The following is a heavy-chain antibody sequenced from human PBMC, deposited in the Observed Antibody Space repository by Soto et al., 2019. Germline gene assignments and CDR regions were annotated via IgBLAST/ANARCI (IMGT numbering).Heavy chain of an antibody. Sequence: QLQLQESGPGLVKPSQTLSLTCTVSGGSISSGDSYWSWIRQPPGRGLEWIGYIYYSGSTYYNPSLKSRVTRXXDXSXIQFSLKLSSVTDADTAVYYCARVPPYSSGFGGFDSWGQGTLATVSS. CDR1: GGSISSGDSY. D-gene: IGHD6-19*01. CDR2: IYYSGST. J-gene: IGHJ4*02. CDR3: ARVPPYSSGFGGFDS. V-gene: IGHV4-30-4*01.